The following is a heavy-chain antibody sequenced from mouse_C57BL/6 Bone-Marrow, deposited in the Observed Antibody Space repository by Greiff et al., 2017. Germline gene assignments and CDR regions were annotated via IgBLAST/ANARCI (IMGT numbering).Heavy chain of an antibody. D-gene: IGHD3-2*01. Sequence: QVQLQQSGAELVKPGASVKISCKVSGYAFSNYWMNWVKQRPGKGLEWIGQIYPGDGATNYNGKFKGKATLTADQSSSTAYMQLRSLTSEDSAVYFWARDRGYFDDWGQGTTLTVSS. CDR2: IYPGDGAT. J-gene: IGHJ2*01. V-gene: IGHV1-80*01. CDR1: GYAFSNYW. CDR3: ARDRGYFDD.